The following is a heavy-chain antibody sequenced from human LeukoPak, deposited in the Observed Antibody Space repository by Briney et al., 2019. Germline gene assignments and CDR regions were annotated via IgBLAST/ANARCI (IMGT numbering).Heavy chain of an antibody. Sequence: ASVKVSCKASGYTFTSYDINWVRQATGQVLEWMGWMNPNSGNTGYAQKFQGRVTMTRNTSISTAYMELSSLRSEDTAVYYCAREGLSGYSYGSDYWGQGTLVTVSS. CDR1: GYTFTSYD. D-gene: IGHD5-18*01. J-gene: IGHJ4*02. V-gene: IGHV1-8*01. CDR2: MNPNSGNT. CDR3: AREGLSGYSYGSDY.